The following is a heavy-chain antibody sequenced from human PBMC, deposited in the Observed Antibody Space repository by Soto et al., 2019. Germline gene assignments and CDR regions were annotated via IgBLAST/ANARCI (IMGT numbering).Heavy chain of an antibody. Sequence: SVKVSCKASGYTFTSFSLHWVRQAPGQGLEWMGRIIPILGIANYAQKFQGRVTITADKSTSTAYMELSSLRSEDTAVYYCARDLTTLEQADYYDSSGYPPPPDYYGMEVWGQGTTVTVSS. CDR2: IIPILGIA. J-gene: IGHJ6*02. CDR1: GYTFTSFS. V-gene: IGHV1-69*04. D-gene: IGHD3-22*01. CDR3: ARDLTTLEQADYYDSSGYPPPPDYYGMEV.